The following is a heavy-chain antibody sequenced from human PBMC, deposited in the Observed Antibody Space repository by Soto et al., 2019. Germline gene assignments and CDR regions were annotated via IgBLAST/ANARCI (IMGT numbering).Heavy chain of an antibody. Sequence: QVQLKESGPGLVKPSQILSLTCTVSGGSMNSGHSHWSWIRQHPGKGLEWLGHIYYNGSADYNPSLKSRVTISVATSKSQFSLQLSSVTAADTAIYYCARLDHNRSGYYPYYFDFWGQGTLVTVSS. D-gene: IGHD3-22*01. CDR3: ARLDHNRSGYYPYYFDF. CDR2: IYYNGSA. J-gene: IGHJ4*02. V-gene: IGHV4-31*03. CDR1: GGSMNSGHSH.